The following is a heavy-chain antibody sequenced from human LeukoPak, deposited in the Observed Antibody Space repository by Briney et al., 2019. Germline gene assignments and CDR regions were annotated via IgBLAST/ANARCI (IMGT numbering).Heavy chain of an antibody. CDR3: ARAVVMVRGGSGYFDL. Sequence: PGGSLRLSCAASGFTFSDYYMNWVRQGPGKGLEWVSSISSSSTYINYADSLKGRFTISRDNAEKSLYLQMNSLRDEDTAVYYCARAVVMVRGGSGYFDLWGRGTLVAVSS. J-gene: IGHJ2*01. V-gene: IGHV3-21*01. CDR1: GFTFSDYY. D-gene: IGHD3-10*01. CDR2: ISSSSTYI.